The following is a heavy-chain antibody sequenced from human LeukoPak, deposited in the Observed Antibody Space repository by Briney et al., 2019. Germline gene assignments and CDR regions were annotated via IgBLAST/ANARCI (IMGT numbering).Heavy chain of an antibody. D-gene: IGHD1-14*01. Sequence: SQALSLTCAVSGGSFSRGGNPWSRNRQPPGKGLVRLVYIYYSGSTHDNPPLKSRGTIPDDTTKNRFSQKQSTVTAEITALKYCARGKTKIDYWGQGTLVTVSS. CDR1: GGSFSRGGNP. CDR3: ARGKTKIDY. V-gene: IGHV4-30-4*08. CDR2: IYYSGST. J-gene: IGHJ4*02.